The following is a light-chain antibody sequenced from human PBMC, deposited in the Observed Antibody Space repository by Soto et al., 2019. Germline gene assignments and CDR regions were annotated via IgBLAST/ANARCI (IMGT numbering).Light chain of an antibody. CDR2: AAS. V-gene: IGKV1-9*01. Sequence: DIQLTQSPSFLSASVGDRVTITCRASQDISNYLVWYQQKPGKAPKPLIYAASTLQSGVPSRFSGSGSGTKFTLTISSLQPEDFATYYCQQLNSYPLTFGPGTNVDIK. J-gene: IGKJ3*01. CDR3: QQLNSYPLT. CDR1: QDISNY.